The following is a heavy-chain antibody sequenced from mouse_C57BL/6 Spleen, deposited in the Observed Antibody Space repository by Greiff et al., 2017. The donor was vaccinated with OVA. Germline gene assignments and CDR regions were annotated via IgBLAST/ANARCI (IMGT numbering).Heavy chain of an antibody. CDR3: ARSSNGYFDV. Sequence: VQLQQSGPELVKPGASVKIPCKASGYTFTDYNLDWVQQSHGKSLEWIGDINPNNGGTFYNQKFTGKATLTVDKSSSTAYMERRSLTSEDTAVYYCARSSNGYFDVWGTGTTVTVSS. CDR1: GYTFTDYN. D-gene: IGHD2-5*01. V-gene: IGHV1-18*01. J-gene: IGHJ1*03. CDR2: INPNNGGT.